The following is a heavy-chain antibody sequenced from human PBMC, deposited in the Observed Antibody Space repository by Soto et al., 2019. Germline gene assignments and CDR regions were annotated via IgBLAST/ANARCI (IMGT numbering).Heavy chain of an antibody. J-gene: IGHJ6*03. Sequence: PGGSLRLSCAASGFTFSGYGRHWVRQAPGKGLEWVGVIWYDGSNKYYADSVKGRFTISRDNSKNTLHLQLNSLIAEDTAVYYCARDSSTTYYYYHMDLWGKGTTVTVS. V-gene: IGHV3-33*01. CDR2: IWYDGSNK. CDR1: GFTFSGYG. D-gene: IGHD2-2*01. CDR3: ARDSSTTYYYYHMDL.